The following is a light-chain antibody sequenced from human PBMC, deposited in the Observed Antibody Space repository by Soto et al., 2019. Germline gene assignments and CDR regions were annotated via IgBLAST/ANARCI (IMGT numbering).Light chain of an antibody. CDR2: DTS. CDR3: QQYDNWPPCT. CDR1: PSVSRF. J-gene: IGKJ2*02. V-gene: IGKV3-15*01. Sequence: VMTQSPAPLSVSPGARVTLSCRARPSVSRFLAWYQQRPGQAPRLLIYDTSPRATGVPARFSGSGSGTEFSLTISSLQSEDFAVYYCQQYDNWPPCTFGQGTKLEVK.